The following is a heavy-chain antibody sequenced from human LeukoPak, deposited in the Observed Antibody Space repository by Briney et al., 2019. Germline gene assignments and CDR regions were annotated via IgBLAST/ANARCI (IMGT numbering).Heavy chain of an antibody. V-gene: IGHV4-59*06. J-gene: IGHJ1*01. CDR1: GGSITNYY. D-gene: IGHD3-22*01. Sequence: SETLSLTCTLSGGSITNYYWSWIRQPPGKGLEWIGYIYYSGSTYYNPSLKSRVTISVDTSKNQFSLKLSSVTAADTAVYYCARSTYYYDSSGYRTEYFQHWGQGTLVTVSS. CDR2: IYYSGST. CDR3: ARSTYYYDSSGYRTEYFQH.